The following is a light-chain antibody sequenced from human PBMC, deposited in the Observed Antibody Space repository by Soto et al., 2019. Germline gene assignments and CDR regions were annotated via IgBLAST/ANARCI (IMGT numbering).Light chain of an antibody. CDR3: QQRSNWPPRGT. CDR1: QSVSSY. V-gene: IGKV3-11*01. Sequence: EIVLTQSPATLSLSPGERATLSCRASQSVSSYLAWYQQKPGQAPRLLIYDASNRATGIPARFSGSGSGTDFTLTISSLEPEDFAVYYCQQRSNWPPRGTFGQGTKLESK. CDR2: DAS. J-gene: IGKJ2*02.